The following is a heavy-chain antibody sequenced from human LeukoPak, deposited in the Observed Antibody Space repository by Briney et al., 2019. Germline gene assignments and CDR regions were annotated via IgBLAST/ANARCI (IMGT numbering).Heavy chain of an antibody. CDR3: ANLNAPYWGNLDY. CDR1: GFTFSNYA. Sequence: PGGSLRLSCVVSGFTFSNYAMGWVRQAPGQGLDWVSAIRDSGVTAYYADSVKGRFTISRDNSKSTLYLQMNSLRAEDTAVYYCANLNAPYWGNLDYWGQGTLVTVSS. V-gene: IGHV3-23*01. CDR2: IRDSGVTA. D-gene: IGHD3-16*01. J-gene: IGHJ4*02.